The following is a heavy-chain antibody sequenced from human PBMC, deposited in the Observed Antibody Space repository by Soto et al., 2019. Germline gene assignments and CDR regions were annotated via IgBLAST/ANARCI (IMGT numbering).Heavy chain of an antibody. CDR2: IIPILGIA. Sequence: SVKVSCKASGGTFSSYTISWVRQAPGQGLEWMGRIIPILGIANYAQKFQGRVTITADKSTSTAYMELSSLRSEDTAVYYCTKNWNLLRYLDWLRGRLGEVAFDIWGQGTMVTVSS. V-gene: IGHV1-69*02. J-gene: IGHJ3*02. D-gene: IGHD3-9*01. CDR1: GGTFSSYT. CDR3: TKNWNLLRYLDWLRGRLGEVAFDI.